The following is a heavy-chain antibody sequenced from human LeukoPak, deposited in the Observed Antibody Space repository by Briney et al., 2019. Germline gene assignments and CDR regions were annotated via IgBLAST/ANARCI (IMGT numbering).Heavy chain of an antibody. CDR2: ISGGGDAT. J-gene: IGHJ4*02. V-gene: IGHV3-23*01. D-gene: IGHD3-10*01. CDR1: GFSISSYD. CDR3: AKDSSMLRGPLVIYYFDF. Sequence: GGSLRLSCAASGFSISSYDMNWVRQAPGKGLEWVSTISGGGDATYYADSVKGRFTISRDNSKNTLYLQMNSLRVEDTAVYYCAKDSSMLRGPLVIYYFDFWGQGTLVTVSS.